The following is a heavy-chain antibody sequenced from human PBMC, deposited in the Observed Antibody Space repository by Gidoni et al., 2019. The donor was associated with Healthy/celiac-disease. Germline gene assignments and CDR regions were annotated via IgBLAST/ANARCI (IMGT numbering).Heavy chain of an antibody. J-gene: IGHJ3*02. D-gene: IGHD3-10*01. Sequence: EVQLVESGGGLVQPGRSLRLSCAASGFTFDDYAMHWVRQAPGKGLEGVSGISWNSGSIGYADSVKGRFTISRDNAKNSLYLQMNSLRAEDTALYYCAKDIKRFGELFVGAFDIWGQGTMVTVSS. CDR3: AKDIKRFGELFVGAFDI. CDR1: GFTFDDYA. V-gene: IGHV3-9*01. CDR2: ISWNSGSI.